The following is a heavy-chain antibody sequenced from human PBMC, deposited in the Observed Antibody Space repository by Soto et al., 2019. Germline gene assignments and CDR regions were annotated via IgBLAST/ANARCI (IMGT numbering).Heavy chain of an antibody. Sequence: SVKVSCKASGGTFSSYTISWVRQAPGQGLEWMGRIIPILGIANYAQKFQGRVTITADKSTSTAYMELSSLRSDDTAVYFCARGGPPYDYIWGSYRAFDIWGQGTMVTVSS. CDR3: ARGGPPYDYIWGSYRAFDI. D-gene: IGHD3-16*02. J-gene: IGHJ3*02. CDR2: IIPILGIA. CDR1: GGTFSSYT. V-gene: IGHV1-69*02.